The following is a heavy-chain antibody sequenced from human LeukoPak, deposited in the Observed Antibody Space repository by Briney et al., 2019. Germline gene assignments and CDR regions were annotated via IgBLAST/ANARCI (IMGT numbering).Heavy chain of an antibody. Sequence: SETLSLTCTVSSGSISGYFWSWIRQPPGKGLEWIGYIHYSGTTNYNPSLKSRVTMSVGTSKNQFSLKVSSVTAADTAVYYCARMGAIAGASANPDYWGQGTLVTVSS. V-gene: IGHV4-59*01. CDR1: SGSISGYF. CDR2: IHYSGTT. D-gene: IGHD4/OR15-4a*01. CDR3: ARMGAIAGASANPDY. J-gene: IGHJ4*02.